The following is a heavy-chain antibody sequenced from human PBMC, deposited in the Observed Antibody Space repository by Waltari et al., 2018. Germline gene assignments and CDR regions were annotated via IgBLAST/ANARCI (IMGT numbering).Heavy chain of an antibody. D-gene: IGHD3-16*02. CDR3: ARGYRYDSSGRFYLDH. J-gene: IGHJ4*02. CDR1: GLPIRRYT. V-gene: IGHV1-69*12. Sequence: QVQLAQSGAEVKSPGSAVTISCKASGLPIRRYTSRWVRQAPGQGLEWMGGFIPLSGSQIYTQKFQGRLTITADGSTRTTVMELTNLRYEDTAVYFCARGYRYDSSGRFYLDHWGQGTPVIVSS. CDR2: FIPLSGSQ.